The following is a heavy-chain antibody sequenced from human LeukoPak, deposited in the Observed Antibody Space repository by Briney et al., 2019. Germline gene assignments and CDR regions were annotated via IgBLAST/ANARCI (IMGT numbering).Heavy chain of an antibody. CDR3: ARVNYYDSSGYYDY. Sequence: PSETLSLTCTVSGGSISSYYWSWIRQPPGKGLEWIGYIHYSGSTNYNPSLKSRVTISVDTSKNQFSLKLSSVTAADTAVYYCARVNYYDSSGYYDYWGQGTLVTVSS. J-gene: IGHJ4*02. D-gene: IGHD3-22*01. CDR1: GGSISSYY. CDR2: IHYSGST. V-gene: IGHV4-59*08.